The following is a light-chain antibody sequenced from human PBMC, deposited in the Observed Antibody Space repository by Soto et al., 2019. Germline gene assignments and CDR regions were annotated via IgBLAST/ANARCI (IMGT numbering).Light chain of an antibody. J-gene: IGLJ1*01. V-gene: IGLV2-14*01. CDR2: EVS. CDR3: SSYTSSSTLDV. Sequence: QSVLTQPASVSGSPGQSITISCTGTSSDVGGYNYVSWYQQHPGKAPKLMIYEVSNRPSGVSNRFSGSKSGNTASLTISGLQAEDEADYYCSSYTSSSTLDVFGTGTKVFVL. CDR1: SSDVGGYNY.